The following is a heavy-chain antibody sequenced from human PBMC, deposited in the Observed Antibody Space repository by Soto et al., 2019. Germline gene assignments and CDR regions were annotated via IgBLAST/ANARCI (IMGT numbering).Heavy chain of an antibody. Sequence: SETLSLTCTVSNDSIRSGTYYWAWIRQPPGRGLEWIGSLSYLGTTDYNPSLKSRVTISKDASKNQFPLKLSSVTAADTAVYYCATGRSDSGWYEEQFWGQGTLVTVSS. J-gene: IGHJ4*02. D-gene: IGHD6-19*01. CDR2: LSYLGTT. CDR1: NDSIRSGTYY. V-gene: IGHV4-39*01. CDR3: ATGRSDSGWYEEQF.